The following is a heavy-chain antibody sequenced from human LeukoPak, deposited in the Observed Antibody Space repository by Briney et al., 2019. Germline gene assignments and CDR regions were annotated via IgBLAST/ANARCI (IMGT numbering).Heavy chain of an antibody. J-gene: IGHJ4*02. CDR2: ISGSGDTT. CDR1: GFTFSSYA. CDR3: ARDAGDRGGFDY. Sequence: GGSLRLSCAASGFTFSSYATRWVRQAPGKGLEWVSGISGSGDTTDYADSVKGRFTISRDNSKNTLYLQMNSLRAEDTAVYYCARDAGDRGGFDYWGQGTLVTVSS. V-gene: IGHV3-23*01. D-gene: IGHD7-27*01.